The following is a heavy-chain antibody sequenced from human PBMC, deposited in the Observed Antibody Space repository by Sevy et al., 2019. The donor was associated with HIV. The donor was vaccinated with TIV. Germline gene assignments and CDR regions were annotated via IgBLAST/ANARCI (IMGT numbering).Heavy chain of an antibody. CDR1: GFTFSSYG. V-gene: IGHV3-33*01. D-gene: IGHD3-22*01. CDR3: ARGPSYDPYGFDP. Sequence: GGSLRLSCAASGFTFSSYGMHWVRQAPGKGLEWVAVIWYDGSNKYYADSVKGPFTISRDNSKNTLYLQMNSLRAEDTAVYYCARGPSYDPYGFDPWGQGTLVTVSS. CDR2: IWYDGSNK. J-gene: IGHJ5*02.